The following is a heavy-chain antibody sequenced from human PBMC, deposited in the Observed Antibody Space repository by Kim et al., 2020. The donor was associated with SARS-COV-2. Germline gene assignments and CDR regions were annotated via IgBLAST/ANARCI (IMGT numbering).Heavy chain of an antibody. CDR2: ISTYNGNT. Sequence: ASVKVSCKASGYTFISYGISWVRQAPGQGLEWMGWISTYNGNTNYEQKLQGRVTMTTDTSTSTASMELRSLRSDDTAVYYCAVATHSYDSTGYFDYWGQGTLVTVSS. CDR1: GYTFISYG. V-gene: IGHV1-18*01. J-gene: IGHJ4*02. CDR3: AVATHSYDSTGYFDY. D-gene: IGHD3-22*01.